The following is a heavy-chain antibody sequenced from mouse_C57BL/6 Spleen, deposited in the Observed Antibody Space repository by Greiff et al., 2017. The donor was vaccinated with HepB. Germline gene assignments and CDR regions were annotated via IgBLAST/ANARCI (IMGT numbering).Heavy chain of an antibody. V-gene: IGHV5-16*01. CDR2: INYDGSST. J-gene: IGHJ2*01. D-gene: IGHD4-1*01. CDR1: GFTFSDYY. Sequence: EVKLVESEGGLVQPGSSMKLSCTASGFTFSDYYMAWVRQVPEKGLEWVANINYDGSSTYYLDSLKSRFIISRDNAKNILYLQMSSLKSGDTATYYCARAELFYYFDYWGQGTTLTVSS. CDR3: ARAELFYYFDY.